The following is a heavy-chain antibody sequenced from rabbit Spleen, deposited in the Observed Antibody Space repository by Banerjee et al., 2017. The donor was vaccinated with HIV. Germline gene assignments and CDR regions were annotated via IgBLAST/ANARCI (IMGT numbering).Heavy chain of an antibody. J-gene: IGHJ6*01. V-gene: IGHV1S7*01. CDR3: ARDLTEFIGWNFGW. CDR1: GFEFSNYY. CDR2: INPVFGTT. D-gene: IGHD4-1*01. Sequence: QELVESGGGLVQPGESLKLSCNASGFEFSNYYVSWVRQAPGKGLEWIGYINPVFGTTYYATWVNGRFTISTHDAQNTLFLHLNSLTVADTATYFCARDLTEFIGWNFGWWGPGTLVTVS.